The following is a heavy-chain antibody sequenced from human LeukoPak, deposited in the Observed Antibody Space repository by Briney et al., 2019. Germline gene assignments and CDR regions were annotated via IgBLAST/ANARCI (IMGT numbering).Heavy chain of an antibody. CDR1: GGSISSYY. CDR2: IYTNGST. J-gene: IGHJ4*02. Sequence: PSETLSLTCTVSGGSISSYYRSWIRQPAGKGLELIGRIYTNGSTNYNPALKSRFTMSVATSKNQFSRKLSSVTAADTAVYYCARDNYDILTGLDYWGQGTLVTVSS. CDR3: ARDNYDILTGLDY. V-gene: IGHV4-4*07. D-gene: IGHD3-9*01.